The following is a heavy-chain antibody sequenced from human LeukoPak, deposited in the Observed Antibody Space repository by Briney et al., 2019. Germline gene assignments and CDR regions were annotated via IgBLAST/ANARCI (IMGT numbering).Heavy chain of an antibody. CDR3: ARAIAVAGTAHDAFDI. V-gene: IGHV5-51*01. J-gene: IGHJ3*02. D-gene: IGHD6-19*01. CDR1: GYSFTSYW. Sequence: GESLKISCKGSGYSFTSYWIGWVRQMPGKGLDWMGIIYPGDSDTRYSPSFQGQVTISADKSISTAYLQWSSLKASDTAMYYCARAIAVAGTAHDAFDIWGQGTMVTVSS. CDR2: IYPGDSDT.